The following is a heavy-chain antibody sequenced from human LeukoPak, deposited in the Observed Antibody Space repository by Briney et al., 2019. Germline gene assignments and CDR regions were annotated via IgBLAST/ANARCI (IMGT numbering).Heavy chain of an antibody. J-gene: IGHJ3*02. CDR2: MNPNSGNT. Sequence: EASVKVSCKASGYTFTSYDINWVRQATGQGLEWMGWMNPNSGNTAYAQKFQGRVTITRNTSISTAYMELSSLRSEDTAVYYCARSSYLWVYYDSSGSINAFDIWGQGTMVTVSS. CDR3: ARSSYLWVYYDSSGSINAFDI. CDR1: GYTFTSYD. D-gene: IGHD3-22*01. V-gene: IGHV1-8*03.